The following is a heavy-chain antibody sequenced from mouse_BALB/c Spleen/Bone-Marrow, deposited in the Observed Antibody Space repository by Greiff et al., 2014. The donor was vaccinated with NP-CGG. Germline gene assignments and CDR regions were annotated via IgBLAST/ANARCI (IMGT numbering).Heavy chain of an antibody. CDR2: IHYSGCT. Sequence: VQLQQSGPDLVKPSQSLSLTCTVTGYSITSGYSWHWIRQFPGNKLEWMGYIHYSGCTNYNPSLKSRISITRDTSKNQFFLQLNSVTTEDTATYYCARREGNHAAWFAYWGQGTLVTVSA. D-gene: IGHD2-1*01. V-gene: IGHV3-1*02. CDR1: GYSITSGYS. J-gene: IGHJ3*01. CDR3: ARREGNHAAWFAY.